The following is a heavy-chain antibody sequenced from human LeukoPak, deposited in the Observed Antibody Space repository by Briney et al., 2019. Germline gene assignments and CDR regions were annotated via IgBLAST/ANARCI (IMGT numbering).Heavy chain of an antibody. D-gene: IGHD3-16*01. J-gene: IGHJ4*02. CDR1: GYTFTGYY. CDR2: INPNSGGT. Sequence: ASVKVSCKASGYTFTGYYMHWVRQAPGQGLEWMGWINPNSGGTNYAQKFQGRVTMTRDTSISTAYMELSRLRSDDTAVYYCARAPVHRGGWRYYFDYWGQGTLVTVSS. CDR3: ARAPVHRGGWRYYFDY. V-gene: IGHV1-2*02.